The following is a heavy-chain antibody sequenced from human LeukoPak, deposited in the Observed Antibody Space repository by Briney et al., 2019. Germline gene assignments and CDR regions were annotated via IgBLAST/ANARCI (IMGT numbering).Heavy chain of an antibody. Sequence: GGSLRLSCAASGFTFSSYEMNWVRQAPGKGLEWVSYISSSGSTIWYADSVKGRFTISRDNAKNSLYLQMNNLRAEDTAVYYCVSLNWFDPWGQGTLVTVSS. V-gene: IGHV3-48*03. CDR2: ISSSGSTI. CDR3: VSLNWFDP. CDR1: GFTFSSYE. J-gene: IGHJ5*02.